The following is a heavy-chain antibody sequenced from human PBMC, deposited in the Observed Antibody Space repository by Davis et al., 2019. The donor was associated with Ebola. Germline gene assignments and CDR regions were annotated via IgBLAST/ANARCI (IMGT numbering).Heavy chain of an antibody. V-gene: IGHV4-39*07. J-gene: IGHJ4*02. CDR1: GGSIISSSSY. CDR2: IYYSGIT. CDR3: ARELYDSSGYYYSPFDY. Sequence: SETLSLTCTVSGGSIISSSSYWGWLRQPPRKGLEWIGSIYYSGITYYNPSPKSRVTISVDTSKNQLSLKLSSVTAADTAVYYCARELYDSSGYYYSPFDYWGQGTLVTVSS. D-gene: IGHD3-22*01.